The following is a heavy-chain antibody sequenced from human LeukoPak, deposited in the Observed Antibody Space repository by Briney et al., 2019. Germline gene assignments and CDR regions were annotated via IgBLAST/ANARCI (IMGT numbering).Heavy chain of an antibody. Sequence: ASVKVSCKVSRYTLTELSMHWVRQAPGKGLEWMGGFDPEDGETIYAQKFQGRVTMTEDTSTDTAYMELSSLRSEDTAVYYCATDLFMVAGGGFDYWGQGTLVTVSS. CDR2: FDPEDGET. V-gene: IGHV1-24*01. D-gene: IGHD4-23*01. CDR3: ATDLFMVAGGGFDY. CDR1: RYTLTELS. J-gene: IGHJ4*02.